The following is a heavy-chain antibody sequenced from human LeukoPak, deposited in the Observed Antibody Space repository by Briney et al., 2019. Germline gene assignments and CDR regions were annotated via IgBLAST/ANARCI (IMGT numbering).Heavy chain of an antibody. J-gene: IGHJ4*02. Sequence: SETLSLTCAVYGGSFSGYYWSWIRQPPGKGLEWIGEINHSGSTNYNPSLKSRVTISVDTSKNQFSLKLSSVTAADTAVYYCARALQPPYFDYWGQGTLVTVSS. CDR3: ARALQPPYFDY. V-gene: IGHV4-34*01. CDR2: INHSGST. CDR1: GGSFSGYY.